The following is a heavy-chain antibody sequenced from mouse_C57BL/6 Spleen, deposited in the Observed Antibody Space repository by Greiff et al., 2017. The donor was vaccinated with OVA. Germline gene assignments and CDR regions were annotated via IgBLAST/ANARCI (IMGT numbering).Heavy chain of an antibody. CDR3: DRHVYYGSSSDAMDY. Sequence: VKLQESGPGLVAPSQSLSITCTVSGFSLPSYGVHWVRQPPGKGLEWLVVIWSDGSTTYNSALKSRLSISKDNSKSQVFLKMNSLQTDDTAMYDCDRHVYYGSSSDAMDYWGQGTSVTVSS. CDR1: GFSLPSYG. V-gene: IGHV2-6-1*01. CDR2: IWSDGST. J-gene: IGHJ4*01. D-gene: IGHD1-1*01.